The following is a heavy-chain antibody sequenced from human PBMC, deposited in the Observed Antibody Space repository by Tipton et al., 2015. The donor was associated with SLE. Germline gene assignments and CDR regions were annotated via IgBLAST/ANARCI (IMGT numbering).Heavy chain of an antibody. Sequence: TLSLTCTVSGGSISSGSYYWSWIRQPPGKGLEWIGYIYYSGNTYFNPSLKSRATISVDTSKNQFSLKLSSVTAADTAVYYCARRGFGGWWFDPWGQGTLVTVSS. J-gene: IGHJ5*02. CDR1: GGSISSGSYY. CDR3: ARRGFGGWWFDP. D-gene: IGHD6-19*01. V-gene: IGHV4-30-4*01. CDR2: IYYSGNT.